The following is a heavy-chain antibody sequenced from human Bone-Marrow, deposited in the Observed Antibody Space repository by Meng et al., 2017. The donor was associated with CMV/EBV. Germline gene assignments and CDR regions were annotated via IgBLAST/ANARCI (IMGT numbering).Heavy chain of an antibody. V-gene: IGHV3-21*01. Sequence: GASLKIWAPSSGFPFSSYSMNWVRQAPGKGLEWVSSISSSSSYIYYADSVKGRFTISRDNAKNSLFLHLNSLRVDDTAVYYCVRDTGEGYSSGWIWGLVTLVTVSS. CDR1: GFPFSSYS. CDR3: VRDTGEGYSSGWI. D-gene: IGHD6-19*01. J-gene: IGHJ4*02. CDR2: ISSSSSYI.